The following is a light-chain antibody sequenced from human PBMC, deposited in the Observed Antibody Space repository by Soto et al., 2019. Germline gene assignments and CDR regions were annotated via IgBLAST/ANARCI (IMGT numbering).Light chain of an antibody. CDR3: CSYGGGYTPLV. CDR2: DVS. CDR1: RSDVGVYNY. Sequence: QSALTQPRSVSASPGQSGTLSCTGSRSDVGVYNYVSWYHQHPGKAPKLMIYDVSKRPAGVPGRFSGSKSGNTASLTISGLQAEDEADYYCCSYGGGYTPLVFGGGTKLTVL. J-gene: IGLJ2*01. V-gene: IGLV2-11*01.